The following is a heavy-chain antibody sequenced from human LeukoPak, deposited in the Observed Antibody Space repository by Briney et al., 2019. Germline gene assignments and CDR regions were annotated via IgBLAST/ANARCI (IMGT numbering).Heavy chain of an antibody. V-gene: IGHV1-18*01. D-gene: IGHD3-22*01. J-gene: IGHJ6*02. CDR3: ARDPFFYDSSGYQLIYYFYGMDV. Sequence: GASVKVSCKASVYTFRSYGLSWVRQAPGQGLEGMGWISGYNGKTHHAQNLQGRVTMTTDTSTSTGYMELRSLTSDDTAVYFCARDPFFYDSSGYQLIYYFYGMDVWGQGTTVTVSS. CDR1: VYTFRSYG. CDR2: ISGYNGKT.